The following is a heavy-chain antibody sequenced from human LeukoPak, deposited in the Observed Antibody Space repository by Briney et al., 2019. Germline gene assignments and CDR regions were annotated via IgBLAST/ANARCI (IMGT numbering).Heavy chain of an antibody. CDR1: GYSFTSYW. D-gene: IGHD3-22*01. V-gene: IGHV5-51*01. CDR2: IYPGDSDT. J-gene: IGHJ4*02. CDR3: ARQGLAYYYDSSGYSDY. Sequence: GESLKISFKGSGYSFTSYWIGWVRPMPGKGLEWMGIIYPGDSDTRYSPSFQGQVTISADKSISTAYLQWSSLKASDTAMYYCARQGLAYYYDSSGYSDYWGQGTLVTVSS.